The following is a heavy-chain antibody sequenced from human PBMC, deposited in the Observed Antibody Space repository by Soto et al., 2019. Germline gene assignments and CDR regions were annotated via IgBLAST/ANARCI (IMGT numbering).Heavy chain of an antibody. CDR2: IIPIFGTA. J-gene: IGHJ6*02. CDR1: GGTLSSYA. V-gene: IGHV1-69*13. D-gene: IGHD5-12*01. Sequence: GASVKVSCKASGGTLSSYAISWVRQAPGQGLEWMGGIIPIFGTANYAQKFQGRVTITADESTSTAYMELSSLRSEDTAVYYCARAGRGYSGYDYRGYYYYGMDVWGQGTTVTVSS. CDR3: ARAGRGYSGYDYRGYYYYGMDV.